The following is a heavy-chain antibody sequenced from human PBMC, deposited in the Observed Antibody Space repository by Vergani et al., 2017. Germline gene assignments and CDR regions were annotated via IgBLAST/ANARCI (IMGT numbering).Heavy chain of an antibody. V-gene: IGHV4-4*03. CDR3: ATIGYRRWGYYFDY. Sequence: QVQLQESGPGLVKPPGTLSLTCAVSGDSISSNNCWTWVRQPPGKGLEWIGEICHTEDTKYSPFLKSRVTVSVDESRNLFSLRLNSVTAADTAVYYCATIGYRRWGYYFDYWVEGILVTVSS. CDR2: ICHTEDT. CDR1: GDSISSNNC. D-gene: IGHD2-2*02. J-gene: IGHJ4*02.